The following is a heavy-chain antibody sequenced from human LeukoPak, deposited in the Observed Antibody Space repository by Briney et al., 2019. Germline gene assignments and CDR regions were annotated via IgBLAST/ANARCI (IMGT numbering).Heavy chain of an antibody. D-gene: IGHD6-13*01. CDR2: INHSGST. J-gene: IGHJ4*02. V-gene: IGHV4-34*01. CDR1: GFTFGDYA. Sequence: GSLRLSCTASGFTFGDYAMSWIRQPPGKGLEWIGEINHSGSTNYNPSLKSRVTISVDTSKNQFSLKLSSVTAADTAVYYCARGSSSWYFYWGQGTLVTVSS. CDR3: ARGSSSWYFY.